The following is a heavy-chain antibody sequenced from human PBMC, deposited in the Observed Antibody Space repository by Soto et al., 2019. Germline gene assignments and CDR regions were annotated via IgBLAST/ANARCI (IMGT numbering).Heavy chain of an antibody. CDR3: ARTNIAAAGPYYYGMEV. V-gene: IGHV4-59*01. J-gene: IGHJ6*02. D-gene: IGHD6-13*01. Sequence: SEILSLTCPVSGCSISSYYWSWIRQPPGKGLEWIGYIYYSGSTNYNPSLKSRVTISVDTSKNQFSLKLSSVTAADTAVYYCARTNIAAAGPYYYGMEVWGQGTTVTVSS. CDR1: GCSISSYY. CDR2: IYYSGST.